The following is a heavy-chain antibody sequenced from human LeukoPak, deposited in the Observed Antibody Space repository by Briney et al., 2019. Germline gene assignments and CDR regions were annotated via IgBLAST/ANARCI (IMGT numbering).Heavy chain of an antibody. CDR3: AGEDITMVRGVITGVRYFDY. V-gene: IGHV4-61*02. J-gene: IGHJ4*02. Sequence: SQTLSLTCTVSGGSISSGSYYWSWIRQPAGKGLEWIGRTYTSGSTNYNPSLKSRVTMSVDTSKNQFSLKLSSVTAADTAVYYCAGEDITMVRGVITGVRYFDYWGQGTLVTVSS. CDR2: TYTSGST. CDR1: GGSISSGSYY. D-gene: IGHD3-10*01.